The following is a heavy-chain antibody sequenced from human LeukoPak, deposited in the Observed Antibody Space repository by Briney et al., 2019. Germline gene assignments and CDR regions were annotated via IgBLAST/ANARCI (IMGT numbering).Heavy chain of an antibody. Sequence: PGGSLRLSCAASGFTFSNYAMSWVRQIPGKGLEWVSAISGSDDGTYYADSVKGRFTISRDNSRNTLHLQMNTLRAEDTAVYFCAKSPVSSCRGSFCYPFDYWGQGNLVTVSS. J-gene: IGHJ4*02. CDR3: AKSPVSSCRGSFCYPFDY. V-gene: IGHV3-23*01. D-gene: IGHD2-15*01. CDR2: ISGSDDGT. CDR1: GFTFSNYA.